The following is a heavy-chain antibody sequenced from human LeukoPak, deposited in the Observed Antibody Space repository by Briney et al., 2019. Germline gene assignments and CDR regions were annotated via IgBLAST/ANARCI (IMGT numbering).Heavy chain of an antibody. CDR1: GFTFSSYA. CDR2: ISYDGSNK. V-gene: IGHV3-30*04. CDR3: ARDQDTVVVTAIWYY. J-gene: IGHJ4*02. D-gene: IGHD2-21*02. Sequence: GRSLRLSCAASGFTFSSYAMHWVRQAPGKGLEWVAVISYDGSNKYYADSVKGRFTISRDNSKNTLYLQMNSLRAEDTAVYYCARDQDTVVVTAIWYYWGQGTLVTVSS.